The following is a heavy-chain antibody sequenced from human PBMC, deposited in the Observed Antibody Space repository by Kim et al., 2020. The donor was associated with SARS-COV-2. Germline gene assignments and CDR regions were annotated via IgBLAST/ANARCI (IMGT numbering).Heavy chain of an antibody. CDR3: TRHVSYYGSGLGGGMDV. D-gene: IGHD3-10*01. J-gene: IGHJ6*02. CDR2: IDPSDSYT. CDR1: GYSFTSYW. Sequence: GESLKISCKGSGYSFTSYWNSWVRQMPGKGLEWMGRIDPSDSYTNYSTSFQGPVTIPADKSISTAYLQWSRLKASDTAMYYCTRHVSYYGSGLGGGMDVWGQGTTVTVSS. V-gene: IGHV5-10-1*01.